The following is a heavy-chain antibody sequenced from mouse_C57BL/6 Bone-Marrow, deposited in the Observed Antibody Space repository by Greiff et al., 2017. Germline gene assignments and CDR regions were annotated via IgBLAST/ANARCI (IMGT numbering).Heavy chain of an antibody. D-gene: IGHD2-2*01. Sequence: EVKLVESGGGLVKPGGSLKLSCAASGFTFTSYAMSWVRQTPEQRLEWVATISDGGSYTYYPDNVKGRFTISRDNAKNNLYLQMSHLKSEDTAMYYCARDRLRRGFYYFDYWGQGTTLTVSS. CDR2: ISDGGSYT. CDR3: ARDRLRRGFYYFDY. J-gene: IGHJ2*01. CDR1: GFTFTSYA. V-gene: IGHV5-4*01.